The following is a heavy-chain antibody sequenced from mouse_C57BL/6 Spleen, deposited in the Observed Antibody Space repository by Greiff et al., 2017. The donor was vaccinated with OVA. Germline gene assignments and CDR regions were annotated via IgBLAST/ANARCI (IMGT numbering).Heavy chain of an antibody. D-gene: IGHD2-2*01. J-gene: IGHJ4*01. CDR3: AILSMVTTKGLYAMDY. CDR1: GYTFTSYW. V-gene: IGHV1-7*01. Sequence: VKLVESGAELAKPGASVKLSCKASGYTFTSYWMHWVKQRPGQGLEWIGYINPSSGYTKYNQKFKDKATLTADKSSSTAYMQLSNLTYEDSTFYYCAILSMVTTKGLYAMDYWGQGTSVTVSS. CDR2: INPSSGYT.